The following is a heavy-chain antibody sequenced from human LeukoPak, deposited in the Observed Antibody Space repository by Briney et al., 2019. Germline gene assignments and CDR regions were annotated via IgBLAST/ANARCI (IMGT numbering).Heavy chain of an antibody. Sequence: SETLSLTCTVSGGSISYGSYYWGWIRQPPGKGLEWIGEINHSGSTNYNPSLKSRVTISVDTSKNQFSLKLSSVTAADTAVYYCARGRGRWLQGPYYFDYWGQGTLVTVSS. J-gene: IGHJ4*02. CDR2: INHSGST. CDR3: ARGRGRWLQGPYYFDY. CDR1: GGSISYGSYY. V-gene: IGHV4-39*07. D-gene: IGHD5-24*01.